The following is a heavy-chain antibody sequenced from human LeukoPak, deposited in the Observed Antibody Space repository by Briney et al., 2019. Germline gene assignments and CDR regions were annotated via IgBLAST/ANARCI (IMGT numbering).Heavy chain of an antibody. Sequence: SLKVSCKASGGTFSSYAISWVRQAPGQGLEWMGRIIPIFGIANYAQKFQGRVTITADKSTSTAYMELSSLRCEDTAVYYCVYGYSSGWEYFDYWGQGTLVTVSS. D-gene: IGHD6-19*01. V-gene: IGHV1-69*04. CDR3: VYGYSSGWEYFDY. CDR1: GGTFSSYA. CDR2: IIPIFGIA. J-gene: IGHJ4*02.